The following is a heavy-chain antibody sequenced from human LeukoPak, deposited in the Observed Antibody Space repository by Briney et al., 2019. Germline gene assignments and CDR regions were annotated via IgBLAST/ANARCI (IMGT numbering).Heavy chain of an antibody. J-gene: IGHJ4*02. D-gene: IGHD5-24*01. CDR1: GGSISSYY. Sequence: SETLSLTCTVSGGSISSYYWSWIRESPGKGLEWIGYIYYSGSTNYNPSLKSRVTISVDTSKNQFSLKLSSVTAADTAVYYCARGGDGYNLFDYWGQGTLVTVSS. CDR3: ARGGDGYNLFDY. V-gene: IGHV4-59*08. CDR2: IYYSGST.